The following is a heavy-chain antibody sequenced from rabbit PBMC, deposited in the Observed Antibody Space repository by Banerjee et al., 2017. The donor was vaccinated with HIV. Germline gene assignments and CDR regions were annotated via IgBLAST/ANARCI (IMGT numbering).Heavy chain of an antibody. CDR2: IDAGSSGS. CDR3: ARAYDGSTYYFNL. Sequence: EESGGGLVKPGGTLTLTCTVSGFSLSSSYWICWVRQAPGKGLEWIACIDAGSSGSYYASWAKGRFTISKTSSTTVTLQMTSLTAADTATYFCARAYDGSTYYFNLWGQGTLVTVS. J-gene: IGHJ4*01. D-gene: IGHD4-2*01. CDR1: GFSLSSSYW. V-gene: IGHV1S45*01.